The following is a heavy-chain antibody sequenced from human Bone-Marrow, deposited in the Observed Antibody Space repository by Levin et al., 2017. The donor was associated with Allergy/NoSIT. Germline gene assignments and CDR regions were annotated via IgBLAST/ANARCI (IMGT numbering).Heavy chain of an antibody. CDR2: VSYDESIK. CDR1: GFSFSQYA. J-gene: IGHJ4*02. D-gene: IGHD6-19*01. CDR3: ARDSAYSSGWYDYFDY. V-gene: IGHV3-30-3*01. Sequence: GGSLRLSCAATGFSFSQYAMHWVRQAPGKGLEWMALVSYDESIKYYADSVKGRFTVSRDNSKNTLYLQMDSLRGEDTALYYCARDSAYSSGWYDYFDYWGQGTLVTVSS.